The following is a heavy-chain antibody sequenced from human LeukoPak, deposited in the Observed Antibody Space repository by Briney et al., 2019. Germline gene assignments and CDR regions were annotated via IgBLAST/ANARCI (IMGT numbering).Heavy chain of an antibody. CDR3: ARDCSGGSCYGAFDI. Sequence: SETLSLTCTVSGASIRSGDYYWSWIRQPPGKGLEWIGYIYDSGSTYYNPSLKSRITISVGTSENRFSLKLSSVTATDTAVYYCARDCSGGSCYGAFDIWGQGTMVTVSS. CDR1: GASIRSGDYY. V-gene: IGHV4-30-4*01. D-gene: IGHD2-15*01. J-gene: IGHJ3*02. CDR2: IYDSGST.